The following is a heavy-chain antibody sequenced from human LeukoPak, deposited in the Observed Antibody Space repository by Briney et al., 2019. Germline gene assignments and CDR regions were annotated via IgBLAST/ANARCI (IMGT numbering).Heavy chain of an antibody. D-gene: IGHD4-11*01. CDR1: GGSISSYY. CDR2: IYYSGST. V-gene: IGHV4-59*13. J-gene: IGHJ4*02. CDR3: ARVDYSNSPVYFDY. Sequence: PSETLSLTCTVSGGSISSYYWSWIRQPPGKGLEWIGYIYYSGSTNYNPSLKSRVTISVDTSKNQFSLKLSSVTAADTAVYYCARVDYSNSPVYFDYWGQGTLVTVSS.